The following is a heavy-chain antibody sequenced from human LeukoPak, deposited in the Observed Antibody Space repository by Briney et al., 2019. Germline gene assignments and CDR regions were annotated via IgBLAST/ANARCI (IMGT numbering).Heavy chain of an antibody. D-gene: IGHD1-26*01. V-gene: IGHV1-18*01. J-gene: IGHJ5*02. CDR2: ISAYNGNT. CDR1: GYTFTIYG. CDR3: ARGFRIVGAHNWFDP. Sequence: ASVKVSCKASGYTFTIYGISLVRQAPGQGLEWMGWISAYNGNTNYAQKLQGRVTMTTDTSTSTAYMELRSLRSDDTAVYYCARGFRIVGAHNWFDPWGQGTLVTVSS.